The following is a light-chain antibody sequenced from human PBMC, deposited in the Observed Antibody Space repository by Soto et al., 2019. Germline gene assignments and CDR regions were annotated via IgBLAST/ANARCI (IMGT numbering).Light chain of an antibody. CDR3: QQSYSTLPLT. CDR1: QSISSY. Sequence: DIQMTQSPSFLSASVGDRVTITCRASQSISSYLNWYQQKPGKAPKLLIYAASSLQSGVPSRFSGSGSGTDFTLTISSLQPEDFATYYCQQSYSTLPLTFGGGTKVDIK. J-gene: IGKJ4*01. CDR2: AAS. V-gene: IGKV1-39*01.